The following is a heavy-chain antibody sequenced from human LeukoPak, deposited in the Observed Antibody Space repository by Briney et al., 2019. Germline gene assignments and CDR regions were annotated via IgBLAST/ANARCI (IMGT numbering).Heavy chain of an antibody. CDR3: ARFGSGAMFFAFDI. CDR1: GGSISSYY. Sequence: SETLSLTCTVSGGSISSYYWSWIRQPPGKGLEWIGYIYYSGSTNYNPSLKSRVTISVDTSKNQFSLKLSSVTAADTAVYYCARFGSGAMFFAFDIWGQGTMVTVSS. J-gene: IGHJ3*02. V-gene: IGHV4-59*01. CDR2: IYYSGST. D-gene: IGHD3-10*02.